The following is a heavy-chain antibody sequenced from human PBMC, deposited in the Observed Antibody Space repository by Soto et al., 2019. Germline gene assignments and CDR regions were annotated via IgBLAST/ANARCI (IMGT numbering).Heavy chain of an antibody. Sequence: ASVKVSCKASGYTFTSYAMHWVRQAPGQRLEWMGWINAGNGNTKYSQKFQGRVTITRDTSASTAYMELSSLRSEDTAVYYCARELPYYDFWSGYYTGGEEYYYGMDVWGQGTTVTVSS. D-gene: IGHD3-3*01. CDR3: ARELPYYDFWSGYYTGGEEYYYGMDV. CDR2: INAGNGNT. CDR1: GYTFTSYA. V-gene: IGHV1-3*01. J-gene: IGHJ6*02.